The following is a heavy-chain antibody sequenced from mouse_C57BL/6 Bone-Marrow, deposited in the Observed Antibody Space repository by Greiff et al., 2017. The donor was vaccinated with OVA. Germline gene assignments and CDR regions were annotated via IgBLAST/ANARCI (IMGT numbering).Heavy chain of an antibody. CDR1: GYTFTSYW. Sequence: QVQLQQPGAELVKPGASVKMSCKASGYTFTSYWITWVKQRPGQGLEWIGDIYPGSGSTNYNEKFKSKATLTVDTSSSTAYMQLSSLTAEDSAVYYCARGRIYYYGSSYAMDYWGQGTSVTVSS. CDR2: IYPGSGST. CDR3: ARGRIYYYGSSYAMDY. D-gene: IGHD1-1*01. V-gene: IGHV1-55*01. J-gene: IGHJ4*01.